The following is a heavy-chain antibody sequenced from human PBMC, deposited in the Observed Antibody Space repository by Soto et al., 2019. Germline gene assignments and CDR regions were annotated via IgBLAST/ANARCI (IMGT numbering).Heavy chain of an antibody. CDR2: IYSGGST. CDR3: ARESPYCSGGSCYGMDV. V-gene: IGHV3-53*01. CDR1: GFTVSSNY. Sequence: PGGSLRLSCAASGFTVSSNYMSWVRQAPGKGLEWVSVIYSGGSTYYADSVKGRFTISRDNSKNTLYLQMNSLRAEDTAVYYCARESPYCSGGSCYGMDVWGQGTTVTRLL. J-gene: IGHJ6*02. D-gene: IGHD2-15*01.